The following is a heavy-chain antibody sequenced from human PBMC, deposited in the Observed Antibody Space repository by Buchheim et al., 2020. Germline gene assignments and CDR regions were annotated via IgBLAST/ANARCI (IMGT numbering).Heavy chain of an antibody. V-gene: IGHV5-51*01. D-gene: IGHD3-10*01. CDR3: TRQPMVRGVGRFDH. CDR2: IYPSDSDA. CDR1: GYTFTKSW. Sequence: EVQLVQSGAEVKKPGESLKISCQASGYTFTKSWIGWVRQVPGKGLEWLGVIYPSDSDARYSPSLQGQLTISVDRSINTAYLQWNSLRASDTATYFCTRQPMVRGVGRFDHWGQGT. J-gene: IGHJ5*02.